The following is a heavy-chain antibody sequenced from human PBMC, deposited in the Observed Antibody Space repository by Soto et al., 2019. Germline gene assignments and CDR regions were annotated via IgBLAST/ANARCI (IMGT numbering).Heavy chain of an antibody. J-gene: IGHJ4*02. CDR2: IKQDGSEK. D-gene: IGHD3-3*01. Sequence: GSLRLSCAASGFTLSSYWMRWVRQEPWTGLEWVANIKQDGSEKYYVDSVKGRFTISRDNAKNSLYLQMNSLRAEDTAVYYCARDLHSSYYDFWSGYYRPYYFHYWGQGT. CDR1: GFTLSSYW. CDR3: ARDLHSSYYDFWSGYYRPYYFHY. V-gene: IGHV3-7*01.